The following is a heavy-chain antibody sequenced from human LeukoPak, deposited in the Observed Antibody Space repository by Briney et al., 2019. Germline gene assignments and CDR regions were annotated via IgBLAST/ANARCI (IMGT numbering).Heavy chain of an antibody. V-gene: IGHV3-23*01. CDR1: GFTFDDYA. CDR2: ISGSGGST. Sequence: PGRSLRLSCAASGFTFDDYAMHWVRQAPGKGLEWVSAISGSGGSTYYADSVKGRFTISRDNSKNTLYLQMNSLRAEDTAVYYCATGYCSSTSCYRAEYFQHWGQGTLVTVSS. D-gene: IGHD2-2*01. CDR3: ATGYCSSTSCYRAEYFQH. J-gene: IGHJ1*01.